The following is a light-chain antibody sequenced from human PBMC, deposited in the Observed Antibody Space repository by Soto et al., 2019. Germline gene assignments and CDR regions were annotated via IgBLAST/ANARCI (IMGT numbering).Light chain of an antibody. Sequence: DIVMTQSPATLSVSPGERATLSCRASQDISNNLAWYQQKPGQAPRLLIYGASIRATGDPARFSGSGSGTDFTLNVSSLQSEDLAVYYWQQYPHWWGFGQGTQVEI. V-gene: IGKV3-15*01. CDR1: QDISNN. J-gene: IGKJ1*01. CDR3: QQYPHWWG. CDR2: GAS.